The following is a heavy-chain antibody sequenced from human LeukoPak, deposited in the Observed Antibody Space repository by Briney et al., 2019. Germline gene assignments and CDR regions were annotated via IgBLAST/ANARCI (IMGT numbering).Heavy chain of an antibody. J-gene: IGHJ4*02. Sequence: PSETLSLTCAVYGGSFSGYYWSWIRQPPGKGLEWIGEINHSGSTNYNPSLKSRVTISVDTSKNQFSLYMDSVTAADTAVYYCARDWNRYAYWGQGTLVTVSS. D-gene: IGHD1-1*01. V-gene: IGHV4-34*01. CDR2: INHSGST. CDR1: GGSFSGYY. CDR3: ARDWNRYAY.